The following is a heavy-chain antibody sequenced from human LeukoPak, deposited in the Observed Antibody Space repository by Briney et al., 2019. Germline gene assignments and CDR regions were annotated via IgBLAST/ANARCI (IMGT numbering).Heavy chain of an antibody. D-gene: IGHD3-22*01. V-gene: IGHV4-39*01. CDR3: AGLQYYYDSSGYYWEYYFDY. CDR2: IYYSGST. CDR1: GGSISSSSYY. Sequence: SETLSLTCTVSGGSISSSSYYWGWVRQPPGKGREWIGSIYYSGSTYYNPSLKSRFTISVDTSKTQFSLKLSSVTAADTAVYYCAGLQYYYDSSGYYWEYYFDYWGQGTLVTVSS. J-gene: IGHJ4*02.